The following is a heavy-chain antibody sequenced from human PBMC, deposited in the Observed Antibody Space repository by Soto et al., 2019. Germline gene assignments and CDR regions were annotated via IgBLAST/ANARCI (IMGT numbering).Heavy chain of an antibody. D-gene: IGHD3-9*01. CDR3: ARRYGYYFDY. V-gene: IGHV4-61*05. Sequence: PSETLSLTCTVSGGSISSSNYYWGWIRQPPGKGLEWIGYIYYSGSTNYNPSLKSRVTISVDTSKNQLSLKLSSVTAADTAVYYCARRYGYYFDYWGQGTLVTVSS. CDR1: GGSISSSNYY. CDR2: IYYSGST. J-gene: IGHJ4*02.